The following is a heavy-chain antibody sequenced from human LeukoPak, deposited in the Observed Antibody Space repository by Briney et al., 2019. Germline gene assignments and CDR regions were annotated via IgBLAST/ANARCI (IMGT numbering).Heavy chain of an antibody. V-gene: IGHV3-23*01. J-gene: IGHJ4*02. CDR2: ISGSGGST. CDR1: GFTFSSYA. Sequence: GGSLRLSCAASGFTFSSYAMSWVRQAPGKGLEWVSAISGSGGSTYYADSVKGRFTISRDNSKNTLYLQMNSLRAEDTAVYYCANAPIAVVGFDYWGQGTLVTVSS. D-gene: IGHD6-19*01. CDR3: ANAPIAVVGFDY.